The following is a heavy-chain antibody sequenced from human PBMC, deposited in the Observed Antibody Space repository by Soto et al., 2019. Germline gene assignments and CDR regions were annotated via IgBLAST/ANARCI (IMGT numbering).Heavy chain of an antibody. CDR1: GFTFNFFA. D-gene: IGHD1-26*01. Sequence: QVQLVESGGGVVQPGRSLGLSCAASGFTFNFFAMHWVRQAPGKGLEWVAAVSKDGSNTYYADSVKGRFTISRDNPKNTLYLQMNSLRLEDTAVYYCARDIWWEPGVDAFHIWGQGTMVTVSP. CDR2: VSKDGSNT. J-gene: IGHJ3*02. V-gene: IGHV3-30-3*01. CDR3: ARDIWWEPGVDAFHI.